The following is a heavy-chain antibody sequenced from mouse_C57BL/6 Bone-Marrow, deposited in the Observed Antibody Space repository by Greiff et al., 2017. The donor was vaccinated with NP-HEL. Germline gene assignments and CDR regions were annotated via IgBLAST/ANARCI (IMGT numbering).Heavy chain of an antibody. CDR3: TTSGSTRYYYAMDY. CDR1: GFNIKDYY. V-gene: IGHV14-1*01. D-gene: IGHD1-1*01. Sequence: EVQLQQSGAELVRPGASVKLSCTASGFNIKDYYMHWVKPRTEQGLAWIGRIDPEDGDTEYAPKFQGKATLTADTSSNTAYLQLISLTSEDTAVYYCTTSGSTRYYYAMDYWGQGTSVTVSS. CDR2: IDPEDGDT. J-gene: IGHJ4*01.